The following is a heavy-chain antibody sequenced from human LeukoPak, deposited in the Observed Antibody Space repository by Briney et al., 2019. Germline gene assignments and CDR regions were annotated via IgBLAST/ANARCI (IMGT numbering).Heavy chain of an antibody. D-gene: IGHD2-21*01. CDR2: IYYSGST. CDR3: ARFDVVGLYYFDY. CDR1: GGSISSGGYY. Sequence: PSQTLSLTCTVSGGSISSGGYYWSWIRQHPGTGLEWIGYIYYSGSTYYNPSLKSRVTISVDTSKNQFSLKLSSVTAADTAVYYCARFDVVGLYYFDYWGQGTLVTVS. V-gene: IGHV4-31*03. J-gene: IGHJ4*02.